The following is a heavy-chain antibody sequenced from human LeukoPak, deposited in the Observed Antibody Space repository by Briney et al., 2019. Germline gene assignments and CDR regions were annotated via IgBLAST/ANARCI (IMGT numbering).Heavy chain of an antibody. D-gene: IGHD2-2*01. Sequence: ASVKVSCKASGYTFTSYGISWVRQAPGQGLEGMGWINAYNGNTNYAQKLQGRVTMTTDTSTSTAYMELRSMRSDDTAVYYCARTSHCSSTSCYSSWFDPWGQGTLVTVSS. CDR1: GYTFTSYG. J-gene: IGHJ5*02. CDR2: INAYNGNT. V-gene: IGHV1-18*01. CDR3: ARTSHCSSTSCYSSWFDP.